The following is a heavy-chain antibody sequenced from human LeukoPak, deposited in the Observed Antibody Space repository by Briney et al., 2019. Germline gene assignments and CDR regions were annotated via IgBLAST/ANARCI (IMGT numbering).Heavy chain of an antibody. J-gene: IGHJ4*02. CDR1: GGTFISYA. CDR2: IIPILGIA. CDR3: ARAPLPYSSTLTNDY. D-gene: IGHD6-13*01. V-gene: IGHV1-69*04. Sequence: SVKVSCKASGGTFISYAISWVRQAPGQGLEWMGRIIPILGIANYAQKFQGRVTITADKSTSTAYMELSSLRSEDTAVYYCARAPLPYSSTLTNDYWGQGTLVTVSS.